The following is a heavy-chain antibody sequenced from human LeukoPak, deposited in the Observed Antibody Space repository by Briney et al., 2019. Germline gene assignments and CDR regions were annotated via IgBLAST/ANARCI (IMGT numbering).Heavy chain of an antibody. CDR2: ILASGST. CDR1: GGSISSYY. CDR3: AATVAGSKHFYY. V-gene: IGHV4-4*07. D-gene: IGHD6-19*01. J-gene: IGHJ4*02. Sequence: PSETLSLTCTVSGGSISSYYWSWMRQPAGEGLEWIVRILASGSTTYNPSHKSRVTMSVDTSKNQFSLKLSSVTAADMAVYYCAATVAGSKHFYYWGQGSLVTVSS.